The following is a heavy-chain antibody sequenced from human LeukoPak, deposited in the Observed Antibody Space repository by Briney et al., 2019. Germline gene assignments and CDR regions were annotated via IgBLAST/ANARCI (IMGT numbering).Heavy chain of an antibody. V-gene: IGHV4-59*01. CDR2: IYYSGDT. D-gene: IGHD1-7*01. CDR3: ARGRDNWNSLFDY. Sequence: PSETLSLTCTVSGGFISNYFWSWIRQPPGKGLGWIGYIYYSGDTNYNPSLKSRVTISVDTSKNQFSLKLSSVTAADTAVYYCARGRDNWNSLFDYWGQGTLATVSS. J-gene: IGHJ4*02. CDR1: GGFISNYF.